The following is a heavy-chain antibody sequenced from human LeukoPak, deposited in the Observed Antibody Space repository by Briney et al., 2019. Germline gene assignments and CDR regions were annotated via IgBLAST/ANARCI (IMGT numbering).Heavy chain of an antibody. V-gene: IGHV3-33*01. CDR3: AREDSPANILFDY. CDR1: GFTFSSYG. CDR2: IWYDGSNK. J-gene: IGHJ4*02. Sequence: PGGSLRLSCAASGFTFSSYGMHWVRQAPGKGLEWVAVIWYDGSNKYYADSVKGRFTISRDNSKNTLYLQMNSLRAEDTAVYYCAREDSPANILFDYWGQGTLVTVSS. D-gene: IGHD5-18*01.